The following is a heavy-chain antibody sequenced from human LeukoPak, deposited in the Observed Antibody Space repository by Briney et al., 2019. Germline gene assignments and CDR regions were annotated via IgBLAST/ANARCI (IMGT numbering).Heavy chain of an antibody. Sequence: PSETLSLTCAVYGGSFSGYYWSWIRQPPGKGLEWIGEINHSGSTYYNPSLKSRVTISVDRSKNQFSLKLSSVTAADTAVYYCARGGYGDYNFDYWGQGTLVTVSS. CDR1: GGSFSGYY. CDR3: ARGGYGDYNFDY. CDR2: INHSGST. J-gene: IGHJ4*02. V-gene: IGHV4-34*01. D-gene: IGHD4-17*01.